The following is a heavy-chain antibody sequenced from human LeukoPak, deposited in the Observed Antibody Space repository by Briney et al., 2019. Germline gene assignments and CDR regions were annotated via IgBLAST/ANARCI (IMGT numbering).Heavy chain of an antibody. CDR3: AREGDGSGSYYWADYYYHYMDV. CDR1: GGTFSSYA. D-gene: IGHD3-10*01. Sequence: SVKVSCKASGGTFSSYAISWVRQAPGQGLEWMGRIIPIFGTANYAQKFQGRVTITTDESTSTAYMELSSLRSEDTAVYYCAREGDGSGSYYWADYYYHYMDVWGKGTTVTVSS. V-gene: IGHV1-69*05. CDR2: IIPIFGTA. J-gene: IGHJ6*03.